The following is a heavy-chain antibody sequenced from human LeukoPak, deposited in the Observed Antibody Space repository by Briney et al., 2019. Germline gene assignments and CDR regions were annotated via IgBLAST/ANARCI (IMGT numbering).Heavy chain of an antibody. CDR3: ARHSIASDGARLFDY. D-gene: IGHD2-21*01. J-gene: IGHJ4*02. CDR2: VYYSGYS. V-gene: IGHV4-59*08. Sequence: AETLSLTCTVSGGSITSYYWAWLRQPPEKGLEWIGYVYYSGYSNYNPSLKSRVSMSVDTSMNQFSLKLASVTAADTAVYYCARHSIASDGARLFDYWGRGTLVTVSS. CDR1: GGSITSYY.